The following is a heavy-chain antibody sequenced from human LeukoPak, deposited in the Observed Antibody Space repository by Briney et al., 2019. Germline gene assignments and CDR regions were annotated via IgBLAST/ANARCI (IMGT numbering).Heavy chain of an antibody. D-gene: IGHD2-2*01. J-gene: IGHJ4*02. V-gene: IGHV4-39*01. Sequence: PSETLSHTCTVSGGSISSSSYYWGWIRQPPGKGLEWIGSIYYSGSTYYNPSLKSRVTISVDTSKNQFSLKLSSVTAADTAVYYCARSSTSCYLSWGQGTLVTVSS. CDR3: ARSSTSCYLS. CDR1: GGSISSSSYY. CDR2: IYYSGST.